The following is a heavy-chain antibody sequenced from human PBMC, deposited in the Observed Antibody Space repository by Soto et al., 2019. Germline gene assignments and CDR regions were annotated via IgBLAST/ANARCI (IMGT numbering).Heavy chain of an antibody. CDR3: ARHDGFSSGWIFDD. Sequence: SETLSLTCTVSGGSISSSSHYWGWIRQSPGKGLEWIGTIYYSGTTYYNPSLKSRVAISVDTSKNQLSLKLRSVTAADTAVYYCARHDGFSSGWIFDDWGHGTLVTVSS. J-gene: IGHJ4*01. CDR1: GGSISSSSHY. V-gene: IGHV4-39*01. D-gene: IGHD6-19*01. CDR2: IYYSGTT.